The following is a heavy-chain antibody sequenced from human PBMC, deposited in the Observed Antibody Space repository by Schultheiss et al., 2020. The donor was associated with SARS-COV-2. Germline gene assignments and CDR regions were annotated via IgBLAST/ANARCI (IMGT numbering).Heavy chain of an antibody. CDR1: GYTFTSYG. V-gene: IGHV1-8*02. Sequence: GGSLRLSCKASGYTFTSYGISWVRQAPGQGLEWMGWINPNSGGTNYAQKFQGRVTMTRNTSISTAYMELSSLRSEDTAVYYCARGLSSSWDRYYYYGMDVWGQGTTVTVSS. J-gene: IGHJ6*02. D-gene: IGHD6-13*01. CDR3: ARGLSSSWDRYYYYGMDV. CDR2: INPNSGGT.